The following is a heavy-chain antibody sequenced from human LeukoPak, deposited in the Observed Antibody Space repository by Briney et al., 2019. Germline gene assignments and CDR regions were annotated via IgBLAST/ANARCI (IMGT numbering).Heavy chain of an antibody. CDR1: GGSISGYY. J-gene: IGHJ4*02. CDR3: ARHLGGTFLFRSMVRGYDY. CDR2: IYTSGTT. Sequence: SETLSLTCTVSGGSISGYYCNWIRQPVGKGLEWIGRIYTSGTTTDNPSLNSRVTMSTATSKNQFSLKLSSVTAADTAVYYWARHLGGTFLFRSMVRGYDYWGQGTLVTVSS. V-gene: IGHV4-4*07. D-gene: IGHD3-10*01.